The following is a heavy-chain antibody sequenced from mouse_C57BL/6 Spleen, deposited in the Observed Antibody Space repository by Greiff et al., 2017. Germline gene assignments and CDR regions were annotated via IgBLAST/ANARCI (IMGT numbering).Heavy chain of an antibody. Sequence: QVQLQQPGAELVKPGASVKLSCKASGYTFTSYWMHWVTQRPGQGLEWIGMIHPNSGSTNYNEKFKSKATLTVDKSSSTAYMQLSSLTSEDSAVYYCARWGVVATRDAMDYWGQGTSVTVSS. D-gene: IGHD1-1*01. J-gene: IGHJ4*01. V-gene: IGHV1-64*01. CDR2: IHPNSGST. CDR1: GYTFTSYW. CDR3: ARWGVVATRDAMDY.